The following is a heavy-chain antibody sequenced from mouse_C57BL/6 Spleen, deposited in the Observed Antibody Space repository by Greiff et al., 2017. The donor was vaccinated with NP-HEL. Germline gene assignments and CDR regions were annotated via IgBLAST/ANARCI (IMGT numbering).Heavy chain of an antibody. CDR2: ISYDGSN. CDR1: GYSITSGYY. Sequence: EVQLQQSGPGLVKPSPSLSLTCSVTGYSITSGYYWNWIRQFPGNKLEWMGYISYDGSNNYNPSLKNRISITRDTSKNQFFLKLNSVTTEDTATYYCAREGDPPYWGQGTLVTVSA. J-gene: IGHJ3*01. CDR3: AREGDPPY. V-gene: IGHV3-6*01.